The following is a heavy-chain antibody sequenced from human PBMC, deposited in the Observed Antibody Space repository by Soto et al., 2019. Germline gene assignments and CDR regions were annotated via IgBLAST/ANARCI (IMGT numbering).Heavy chain of an antibody. CDR3: ARDRVGGLLRFLEWFLYGMDV. V-gene: IGHV3-30-3*01. D-gene: IGHD3-3*01. Sequence: QVQLVESGGGMIQPGRSLRLSCAASGFSFSNYAMHWVRQAPGKGLEWVVVTSYDGSNKYYADSVKGRFTISRDNSKNTLYLQMNSLRAEDTAVYYCARDRVGGLLRFLEWFLYGMDVWGQGTTVTVSS. J-gene: IGHJ6*02. CDR2: TSYDGSNK. CDR1: GFSFSNYA.